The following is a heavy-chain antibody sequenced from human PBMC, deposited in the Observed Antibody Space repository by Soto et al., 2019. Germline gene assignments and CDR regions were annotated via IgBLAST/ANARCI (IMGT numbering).Heavy chain of an antibody. D-gene: IGHD2-8*01. CDR3: ARGFRSLGYPISTWFDY. CDR2: INPSGGST. CDR1: GYTFTSYY. J-gene: IGHJ4*02. Sequence: WASVKVSCKASGYTFTSYYMHWVRQAPGQGLEWMGVINPSGGSTTYAQKFQGRVTMTRDTSTSTVYLELYSLRSEDTAIYYCARGFRSLGYPISTWFDYWAQGTLVTVSS. V-gene: IGHV1-46*01.